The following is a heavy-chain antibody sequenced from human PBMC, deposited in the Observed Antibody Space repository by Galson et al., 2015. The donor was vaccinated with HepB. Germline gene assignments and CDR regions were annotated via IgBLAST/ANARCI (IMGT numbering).Heavy chain of an antibody. Sequence: SLRLSCAASGFTSSTYRMNWVRQAPGKGLEWVAIIKQDGSAIHYMDSVRGRFTISRDYAKNSLYLQMNSLRAEDTAVYYCAGGSGYLIDDWGQGTVVTVSS. CDR2: IKQDGSAI. D-gene: IGHD2-2*03. CDR3: AGGSGYLIDD. J-gene: IGHJ4*02. CDR1: GFTSSTYR. V-gene: IGHV3-7*03.